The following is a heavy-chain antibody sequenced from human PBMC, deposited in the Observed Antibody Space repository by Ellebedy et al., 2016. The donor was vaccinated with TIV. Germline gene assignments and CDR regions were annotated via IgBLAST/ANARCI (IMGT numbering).Heavy chain of an antibody. Sequence: GESLKISXAASGFTLRSYWIHWVRQAPGKGLVWVSRISGDGTITSYADSVKGRFTISRDNAKNMVYLQMNSLRAEDTAVYHCATFSRPVYWGQGTLVTVSS. V-gene: IGHV3-74*01. CDR1: GFTLRSYW. D-gene: IGHD3-3*02. CDR2: ISGDGTIT. CDR3: ATFSRPVY. J-gene: IGHJ4*02.